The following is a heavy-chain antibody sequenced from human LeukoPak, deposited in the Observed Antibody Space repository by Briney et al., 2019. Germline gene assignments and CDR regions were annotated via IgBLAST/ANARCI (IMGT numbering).Heavy chain of an antibody. D-gene: IGHD5-24*01. Sequence: GGSLRLSCAASGFTFSNYAMSWVRQAPGKGLEWVSAFSPSGGGTYYADSVKGRFTISRDNSKNTLYLQMNSLRAEDTAVYYCARVGEKAFHLWPEIDYWGQGALVTVSS. CDR1: GFTFSNYA. J-gene: IGHJ4*02. CDR2: FSPSGGGT. V-gene: IGHV3-23*01. CDR3: ARVGEKAFHLWPEIDY.